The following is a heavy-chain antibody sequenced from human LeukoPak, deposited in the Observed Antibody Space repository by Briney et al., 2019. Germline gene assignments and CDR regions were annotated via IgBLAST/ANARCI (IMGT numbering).Heavy chain of an antibody. J-gene: IGHJ4*02. CDR3: ARDPDSYSGNYVDY. Sequence: PGGSLRLSCAASGFTFSSYGMHWVRQAPGKGLEWVAIIWYDGSNKYYADSAKGRFTISRDNSKNTLYLQMNSLRAEDTAVYYCARDPDSYSGNYVDYWGQGTLVTVSS. CDR1: GFTFSSYG. V-gene: IGHV3-33*01. CDR2: IWYDGSNK. D-gene: IGHD1-26*01.